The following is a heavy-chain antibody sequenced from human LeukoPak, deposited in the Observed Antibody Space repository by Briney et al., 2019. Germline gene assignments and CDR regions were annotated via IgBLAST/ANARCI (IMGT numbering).Heavy chain of an antibody. D-gene: IGHD2-15*01. Sequence: SETLSLTFTVSGGSISSSSYYWVWIRQPPGKGLEWIGSIYYSGSTYYNPSLKSRVTISVDTSKNQFSQRLSSVTAADTAVYYCAKVGTYGYCNYGSCHSPLDYWGRGTLVTVSS. CDR2: IYYSGST. CDR3: AKVGTYGYCNYGSCHSPLDY. J-gene: IGHJ4*02. V-gene: IGHV4-39*07. CDR1: GGSISSSSYY.